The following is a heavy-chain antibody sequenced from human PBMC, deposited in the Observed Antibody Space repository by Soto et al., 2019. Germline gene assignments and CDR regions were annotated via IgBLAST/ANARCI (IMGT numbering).Heavy chain of an antibody. V-gene: IGHV1-69*13. Sequence: SVKVSCKASGGTFSSYAISWVRQAPGQGLEWMGGIIPIFGTANYAQKFQGRVTITADESTSTAYMELSSLRSEDTAVYYCALGGVAAAGTWGSAYYYYGMDVWGQGTTVTVSS. CDR2: IIPIFGTA. J-gene: IGHJ6*02. CDR1: GGTFSSYA. CDR3: ALGGVAAAGTWGSAYYYYGMDV. D-gene: IGHD6-13*01.